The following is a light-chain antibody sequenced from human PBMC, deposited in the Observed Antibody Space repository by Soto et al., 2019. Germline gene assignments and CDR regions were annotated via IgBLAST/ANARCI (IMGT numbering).Light chain of an antibody. J-gene: IGLJ1*01. CDR3: SSYTGSDTPYV. CDR1: SSDVGGYDY. Sequence: LTQPASVSGSPGQSITISCTGTSSDVGGYDYVSWYQQHPGKAPKLMIYEVSNRPSGVSNRFSGSKSGDTASLTISGLQPEDEADYYCSSYTGSDTPYVFGTGTKVTVL. CDR2: EVS. V-gene: IGLV2-14*01.